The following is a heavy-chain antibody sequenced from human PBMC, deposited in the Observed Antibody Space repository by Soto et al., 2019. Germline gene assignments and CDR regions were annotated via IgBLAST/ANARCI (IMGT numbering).Heavy chain of an antibody. Sequence: QVQLVQSGSEVKRPGASVRVSCKASGYTFTNYGITWVRQAPGQGLEGMGWISPHNGKTNYAQRVQGRVSLTADTSTSTAYMDLGSLTFDDTALYYCARRPSADWFDSWGQGTLVTVSS. J-gene: IGHJ5*01. CDR1: GYTFTNYG. CDR2: ISPHNGKT. D-gene: IGHD2-2*01. CDR3: ARRPSADWFDS. V-gene: IGHV1-18*01.